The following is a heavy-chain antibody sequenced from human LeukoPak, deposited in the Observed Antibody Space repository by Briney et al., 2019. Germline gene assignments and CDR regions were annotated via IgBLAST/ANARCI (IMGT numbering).Heavy chain of an antibody. CDR1: GFIFSSYW. CDR2: IKRDGSEK. J-gene: IGHJ4*02. Sequence: GGSLRLSCAASGFIFSSYWMTWVRQAPGKGLEWVANIKRDGSEKSYVDSVKGRFTISRDNAENSLYLQMNSLRVDDTAVYYCARKGLGDYWGQGTLVTVSS. CDR3: ARKGLGDY. D-gene: IGHD3/OR15-3a*01. V-gene: IGHV3-7*01.